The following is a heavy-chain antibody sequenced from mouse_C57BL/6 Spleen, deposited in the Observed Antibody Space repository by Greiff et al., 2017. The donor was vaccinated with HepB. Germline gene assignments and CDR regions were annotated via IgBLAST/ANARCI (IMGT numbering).Heavy chain of an antibody. J-gene: IGHJ4*01. Sequence: QVQLKQPGAELVKPGASVKMSCKASGYTFTSYWITWVKQRPGQGLEWIGDIYPGSGSTNYNEKFKSKATLTVDTSSSTAYMQLSSLTSEDSAVYYCARNYDGRYYAMDDWGQGTSVTVSS. D-gene: IGHD2-4*01. CDR2: IYPGSGST. V-gene: IGHV1-55*01. CDR1: GYTFTSYW. CDR3: ARNYDGRYYAMDD.